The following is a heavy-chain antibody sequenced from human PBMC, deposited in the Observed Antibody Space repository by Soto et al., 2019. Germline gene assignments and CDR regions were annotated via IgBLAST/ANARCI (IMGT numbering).Heavy chain of an antibody. D-gene: IGHD3-10*01. CDR2: IYYSGST. J-gene: IGHJ4*02. CDR3: ARDRYGSGSPPFDY. V-gene: IGHV4-31*03. CDR1: GGSISSGGYY. Sequence: PSETLSLTCTVSGGSISSGGYYWSWIRQHPGKGLEWIGYIYYSGSTYYNPSLKSRVTISVDTSKNQFSLKLSSVTAADTAVYYCARDRYGSGSPPFDYWGQGTLVTVSS.